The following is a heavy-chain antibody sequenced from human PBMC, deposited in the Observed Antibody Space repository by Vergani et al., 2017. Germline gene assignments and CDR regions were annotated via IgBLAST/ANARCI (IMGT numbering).Heavy chain of an antibody. CDR1: GGTFSSYA. CDR3: ARRGDCSSTSCYGSSYWYFDL. J-gene: IGHJ2*01. D-gene: IGHD2-2*01. Sequence: QVQLVQSGAEVKKPGSSVKVSCKASGGTFSSYAISWVRQAPGQGLEWMGGIIPIFGTANYAQKFQGRVTITADESTSTAYMERSSLRSEDTAVYYCARRGDCSSTSCYGSSYWYFDLWGRGTLVTVSS. V-gene: IGHV1-69*12. CDR2: IIPIFGTA.